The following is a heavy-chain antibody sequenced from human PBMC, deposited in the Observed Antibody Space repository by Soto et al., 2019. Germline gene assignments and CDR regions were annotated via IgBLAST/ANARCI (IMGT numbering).Heavy chain of an antibody. D-gene: IGHD6-19*01. Sequence: EVQLVQSGAEVKKPGESLRISCKGSGYSFTSYWISWVRQMPGKGLEWMGRIDPSDSYTNYSPSFQAHVTISADKSISTAYLQWSSLKASDTAMYYCARYIAVGPYYYGMDVWGQGTTVTVSS. V-gene: IGHV5-10-1*03. CDR3: ARYIAVGPYYYGMDV. CDR2: IDPSDSYT. J-gene: IGHJ6*02. CDR1: GYSFTSYW.